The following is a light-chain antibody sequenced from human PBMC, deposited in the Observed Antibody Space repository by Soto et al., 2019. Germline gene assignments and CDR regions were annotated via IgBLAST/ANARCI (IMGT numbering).Light chain of an antibody. CDR1: QSVGSR. CDR2: DAS. CDR3: QQYTDWPLYT. V-gene: IGKV3-15*01. J-gene: IGKJ2*01. Sequence: EIVMTQSPATLSVSPGERATLACRASQSVGSRLAWYQQKPGQAPRLLIYDASSRATDVPARFSGSGSRTACTITISRLDFEDFAVYYCQQYTDWPLYTFGQGTRLEIK.